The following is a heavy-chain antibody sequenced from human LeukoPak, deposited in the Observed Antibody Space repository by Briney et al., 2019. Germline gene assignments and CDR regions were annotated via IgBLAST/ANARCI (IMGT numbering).Heavy chain of an antibody. J-gene: IGHJ4*02. D-gene: IGHD1-1*01. Sequence: GGSLRLSCAASGFTFSSYSMNWVRQAPGRGLEWVSSISSSSSYIYYADSVKGRFTISRDNAKNSLYLQMNSLRADDTAVYYCVKKGQADDDGKPDWGQGTLVTVSS. CDR3: VKKGQADDDGKPD. CDR1: GFTFSSYS. V-gene: IGHV3-21*04. CDR2: ISSSSSYI.